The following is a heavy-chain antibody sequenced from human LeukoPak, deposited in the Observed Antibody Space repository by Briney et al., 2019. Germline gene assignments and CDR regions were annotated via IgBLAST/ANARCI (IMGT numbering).Heavy chain of an antibody. J-gene: IGHJ4*02. CDR1: SYPFTRYG. CDR3: ARSGRGTYYYFDL. Sequence: ASVKVSCKASSYPFTRYGISWVRQAPGQGREWMGWISGSNGNTNYAQKFLGRVTMTADTSTSTAYMELRSLTSDDTAMYYCARSGRGTYYYFDLWGQGTLVTVSS. D-gene: IGHD5-12*01. V-gene: IGHV1-18*01. CDR2: ISGSNGNT.